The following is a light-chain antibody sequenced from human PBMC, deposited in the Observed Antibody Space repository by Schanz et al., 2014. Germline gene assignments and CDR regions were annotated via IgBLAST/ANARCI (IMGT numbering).Light chain of an antibody. CDR3: QQYSDWPRT. Sequence: EIVMTQSPATLSLSPGERATLSCRASQSVTSSYLAWYQQTPGQAPTLVIYGAITRATGIPARFSGSGSGTEFTLTISSLQSEDFAVYYCQQYSDWPRTFGQGTTVDNK. CDR1: QSVTSSY. CDR2: GAI. V-gene: IGKV3-15*01. J-gene: IGKJ1*01.